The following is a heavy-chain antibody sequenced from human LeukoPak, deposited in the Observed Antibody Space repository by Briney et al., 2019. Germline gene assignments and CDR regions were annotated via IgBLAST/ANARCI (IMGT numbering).Heavy chain of an antibody. Sequence: ASVKVSCKASGYTFTSYGISWVRQAPGQGLEWMGWISAYNGNTNYAQKLQGRVTMTTDTSTSTAYMELRSLRSDGTAVYYCARVGLTGYDYVWGSYRPKFDYWGQGTLVTVSS. CDR3: ARVGLTGYDYVWGSYRPKFDY. J-gene: IGHJ4*02. V-gene: IGHV1-18*01. CDR1: GYTFTSYG. CDR2: ISAYNGNT. D-gene: IGHD3-16*02.